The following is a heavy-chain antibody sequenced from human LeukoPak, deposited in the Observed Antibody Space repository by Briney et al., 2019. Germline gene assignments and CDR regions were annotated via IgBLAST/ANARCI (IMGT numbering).Heavy chain of an antibody. V-gene: IGHV4-39*01. CDR2: IYYSGST. CDR1: RGSISSGSYY. D-gene: IGHD6-13*01. J-gene: IGHJ4*02. CDR3: APLGVISSSPVDY. Sequence: SQRLSHPRTLSRGSISSGSYYCGLIRPPPGKRTEWIGSIYYSGSTYYNPSLKSRVTISVDTSKSQFSLKLSSVTAADTAVYYCAPLGVISSSPVDYWGQGTLVTVSS.